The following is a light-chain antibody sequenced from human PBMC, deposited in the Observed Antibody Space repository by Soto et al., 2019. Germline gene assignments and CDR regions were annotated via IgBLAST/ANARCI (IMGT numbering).Light chain of an antibody. Sequence: ESVMAQSPPSLTVTPGEPATISCRSRQKRQHSNGNYFLDWYLQKPGQSPQLLIYLGFNRDSGVPDRVKGSGAGTDFSLKISRVEAEDVGFYYFIQALQSPYTFGKGTNLELK. CDR1: QKRQHSNGNYF. V-gene: IGKV2-28*01. CDR2: LGF. J-gene: IGKJ2*01. CDR3: IQALQSPYT.